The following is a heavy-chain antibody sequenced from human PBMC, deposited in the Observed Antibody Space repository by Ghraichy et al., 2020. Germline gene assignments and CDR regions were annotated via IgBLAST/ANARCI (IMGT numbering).Heavy chain of an antibody. CDR1: RLPFSGAA. CDR2: ISYHGNDK. CDR3: AATNIPVDYYYYGLDV. J-gene: IGHJ6*02. Sequence: GGSLRLSCAASRLPFSGAALHWVRQAPGKGLEWVVLISYHGNDKYYTDSVKGRFTISRDNSKNTLFLQMNSLRAEDTAVYYCAATNIPVDYYYYGLDVWGQGTTVTVSS. D-gene: IGHD2-2*01. V-gene: IGHV3-30-3*01.